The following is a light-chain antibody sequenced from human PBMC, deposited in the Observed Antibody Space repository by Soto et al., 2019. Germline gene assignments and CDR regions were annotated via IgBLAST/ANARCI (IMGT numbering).Light chain of an antibody. Sequence: QSALTQPASVSGSPGQSITISCTGTSSDVGGYNYVSWYQQHPGKAPKLMISEVSNRPSGVSNRFSGSKSGNTASLTISGLRAEDEADYYCSSYTSSSTRVFGTGTKAPS. CDR2: EVS. V-gene: IGLV2-14*01. CDR3: SSYTSSSTRV. J-gene: IGLJ1*01. CDR1: SSDVGGYNY.